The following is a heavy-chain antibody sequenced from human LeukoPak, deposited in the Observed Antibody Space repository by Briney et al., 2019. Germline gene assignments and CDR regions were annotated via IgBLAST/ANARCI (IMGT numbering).Heavy chain of an antibody. CDR2: IKQDGSEK. V-gene: IGHV3-7*03. J-gene: IGHJ4*02. D-gene: IGHD1-26*01. CDR3: AKDTDTGSHHLAL. CDR1: GFTFSSYW. Sequence: GGSLRLSCAASGFTFSSYWMSWVRQAPGKGLEWVANIKQDGSEKYYVDPVKGRFTISRDNTKNSLYLQMNSLRAEDTALYYCAKDTDTGSHHLALWGQGTLVTVS.